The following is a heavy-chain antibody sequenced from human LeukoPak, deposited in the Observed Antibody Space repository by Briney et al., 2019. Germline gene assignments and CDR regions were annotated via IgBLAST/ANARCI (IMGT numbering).Heavy chain of an antibody. CDR1: GDSIGSSHYY. CDR3: ARVMPREYGDSSGYSPSQLSHQPLDY. CDR2: ISYSGST. Sequence: PSETLSLTCTVSGDSIGSSHYYWGWIRQPPGKGLEWIGSISYSGSTDYNPSLKSRVTMSVDTSKNQFSLKLSSVTAADTAVYYCARVMPREYGDSSGYSPSQLSHQPLDYWGQGTLDTVSS. V-gene: IGHV4-39*07. J-gene: IGHJ4*02. D-gene: IGHD3-22*01.